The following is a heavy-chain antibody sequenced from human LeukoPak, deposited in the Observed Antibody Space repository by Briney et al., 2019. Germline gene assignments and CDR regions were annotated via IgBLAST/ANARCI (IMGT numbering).Heavy chain of an antibody. CDR2: IIPIFGTP. D-gene: IGHD2-21*02. Sequence: SVKVSCKASGYTFTSYGISWVRQAPGQGLEWMGGIIPIFGTPNYAQKFQGRVTITADKSTSTAYMELNSLTSEDTAVYYCARTYCAGDCYSSRGWFDPWGQGTLVTVSS. CDR1: GYTFTSYG. CDR3: ARTYCAGDCYSSRGWFDP. J-gene: IGHJ5*02. V-gene: IGHV1-69*06.